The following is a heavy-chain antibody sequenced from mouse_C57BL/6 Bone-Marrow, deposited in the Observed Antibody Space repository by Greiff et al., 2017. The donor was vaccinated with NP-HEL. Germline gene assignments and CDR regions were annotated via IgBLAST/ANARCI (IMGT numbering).Heavy chain of an antibody. CDR1: GYEFSNYW. CDR2: IYPGDGDT. Sequence: QVQLQQSGAELVKPGASVKISCKASGYEFSNYWMNWVKQRPGKGLEWIGQIYPGDGDTNYNGQFKDKATLTADQSSSTAYMQLSRLTSEDSAVYFCARGAYWGQGTLVTVSA. J-gene: IGHJ3*01. CDR3: ARGAY. V-gene: IGHV1-80*01.